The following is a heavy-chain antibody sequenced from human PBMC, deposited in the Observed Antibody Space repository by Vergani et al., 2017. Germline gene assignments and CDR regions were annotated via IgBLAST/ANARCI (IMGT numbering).Heavy chain of an antibody. CDR3: ARGPKYCSSTSCYLGWFDP. V-gene: IGHV1-8*01. D-gene: IGHD2-2*01. CDR1: GYTFTSYD. J-gene: IGHJ5*02. CDR2: MNPNSGNT. Sequence: QVQLVQSGAEVKKPGASVKVSCKASGYTFTSYDINWVRQATGQGLEWMGWMNPNSGNTGYAQKFQGRVTVTRNTSISTAYMELSSLRSEDTAVYYCARGPKYCSSTSCYLGWFDPWGQGTLVTVSS.